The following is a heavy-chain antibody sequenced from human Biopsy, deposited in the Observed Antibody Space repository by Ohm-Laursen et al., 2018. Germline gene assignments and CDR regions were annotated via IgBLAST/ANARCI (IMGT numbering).Heavy chain of an antibody. V-gene: IGHV3-7*01. J-gene: IGHJ6*02. Sequence: SLRLSCTASGFTFRNYWMTWVRQAPGKGLEWVANIKQDGSEKYSVDSVKGRFTISRDNAKNSLYLQMNSLRAEDTAVYYCAKDRYNYTPIGGFSMDVWGQGTTVTVSS. D-gene: IGHD5-18*01. CDR3: AKDRYNYTPIGGFSMDV. CDR2: IKQDGSEK. CDR1: GFTFRNYW.